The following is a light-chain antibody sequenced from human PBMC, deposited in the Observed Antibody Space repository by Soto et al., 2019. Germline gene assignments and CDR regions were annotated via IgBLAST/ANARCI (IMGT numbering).Light chain of an antibody. J-gene: IGKJ1*01. V-gene: IGKV3-20*01. CDR2: GAS. CDR3: QQYGSSPWT. CDR1: QSGSLSY. Sequence: EVVLKQSPGTLSLYRGERATLSCRVRQSGSLSYLPGYQQKPGQAPRLLIYGASSRATGIPDRFSGSGSGTDFTLTISRLEPEDFAVYYCQQYGSSPWTFGQGTKVDIK.